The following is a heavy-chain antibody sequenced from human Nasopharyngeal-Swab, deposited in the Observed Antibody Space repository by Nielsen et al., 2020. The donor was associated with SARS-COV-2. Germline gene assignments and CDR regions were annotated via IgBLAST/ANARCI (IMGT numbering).Heavy chain of an antibody. V-gene: IGHV3-48*02. D-gene: IGHD5/OR15-5a*01. CDR3: ASLSTYP. CDR1: GFTFSSYS. CDR2: ISSSSSTI. J-gene: IGHJ5*02. Sequence: GESLKISCAASGFTFSSYSMSWVRQAPGKGLEWVSYISSSSSTIYYADSVKGRFTISRDNAKNSLYLQMNSLRDEDTAVYYCASLSTYPWGQGTLVTVSS.